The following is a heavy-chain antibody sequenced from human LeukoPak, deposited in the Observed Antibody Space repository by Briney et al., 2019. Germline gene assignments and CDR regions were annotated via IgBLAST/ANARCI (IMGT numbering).Heavy chain of an antibody. D-gene: IGHD3-10*01. J-gene: IGHJ5*02. CDR2: INHSGST. V-gene: IGHV4-34*01. Sequence: SETLSLTCAVYGGSFSGYYWSWIRQPPGKGLEWIGEINHSGSTNYNPSLKSRVTISVDTSKNQFSLKLSSVTAADTAVYYYASRVLLNWFDPWGQGTLVTVSS. CDR1: GGSFSGYY. CDR3: ASRVLLNWFDP.